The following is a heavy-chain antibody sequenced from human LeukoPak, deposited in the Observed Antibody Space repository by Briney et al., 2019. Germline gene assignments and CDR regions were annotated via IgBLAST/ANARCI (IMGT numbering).Heavy chain of an antibody. J-gene: IGHJ4*02. V-gene: IGHV1-2*02. Sequence: GASVKVSFKASGYTFTGYYMHWVRQAPGQGLEWMGWINPNIGGTNYAQKFQGRVTMTRDTSISTAYMELSRLRSDDTAVYYCARSLGYCTNDVCYVGYFDYWGQGTLVTVSS. CDR2: INPNIGGT. D-gene: IGHD2-8*01. CDR1: GYTFTGYY. CDR3: ARSLGYCTNDVCYVGYFDY.